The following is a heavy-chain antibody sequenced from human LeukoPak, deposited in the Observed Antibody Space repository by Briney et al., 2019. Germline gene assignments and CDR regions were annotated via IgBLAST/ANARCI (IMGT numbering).Heavy chain of an antibody. D-gene: IGHD3-22*01. CDR3: AGPMIARDGPFDI. CDR1: GGSISSSSYY. V-gene: IGHV4-39*07. Sequence: SETLSLTCTVSGGSISSSSYYWGWIRQPPGKGLEWIGSIYYSGSTYYNPSLKSRVTISVDTSKNQFSLKLSSVTAADTAVYYCAGPMIARDGPFDIWGQGTMVTVSS. CDR2: IYYSGST. J-gene: IGHJ3*02.